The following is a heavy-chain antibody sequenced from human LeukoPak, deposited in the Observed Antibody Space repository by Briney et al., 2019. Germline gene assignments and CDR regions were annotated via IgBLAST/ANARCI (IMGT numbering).Heavy chain of an antibody. V-gene: IGHV4-34*01. Sequence: SETLSLTGAVCGGSFSGYYWSWIRQPPGKGLEWIGEINHSGSTNYNPSLKSRVTISVDTSKNQFSLKLSSVTAADTAVYYCASLWPSGLDYWGQGTLVTVSS. D-gene: IGHD2-15*01. CDR2: INHSGST. J-gene: IGHJ4*02. CDR1: GGSFSGYY. CDR3: ASLWPSGLDY.